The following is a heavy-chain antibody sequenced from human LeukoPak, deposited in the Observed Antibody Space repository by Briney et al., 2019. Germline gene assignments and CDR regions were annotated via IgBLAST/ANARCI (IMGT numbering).Heavy chain of an antibody. Sequence: GGSLRLSCAASGXTFSNYGMHWVRQAPGRGLEWVAFMSYDGSNTYYADSVKGRFTISRDNSKNTVYLQMNSLRAEDTAVYYCAKEGGYSYGDFDYWGQGTLVTVSP. CDR3: AKEGGYSYGDFDY. CDR2: MSYDGSNT. V-gene: IGHV3-30*18. CDR1: GXTFSNYG. D-gene: IGHD5-18*01. J-gene: IGHJ4*02.